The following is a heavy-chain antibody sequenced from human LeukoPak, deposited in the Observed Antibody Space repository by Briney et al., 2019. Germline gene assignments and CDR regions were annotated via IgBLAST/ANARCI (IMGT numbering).Heavy chain of an antibody. CDR1: GFTFSDYY. CDR2: ISSSGSTI. V-gene: IGHV3-11*01. Sequence: GGSLRLSCAASGFTFSDYYMSWIRQAPGKGLEWVSYISSSGSTIYYADSVKGRFTISRDNAKNSLYLQMNSLRAEDTAVYYCARDPRDGYNTFFDYWGQGTLVTVSS. J-gene: IGHJ4*02. CDR3: ARDPRDGYNTFFDY. D-gene: IGHD5-24*01.